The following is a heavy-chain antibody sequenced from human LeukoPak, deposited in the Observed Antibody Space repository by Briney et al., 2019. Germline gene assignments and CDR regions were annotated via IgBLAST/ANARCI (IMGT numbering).Heavy chain of an antibody. J-gene: IGHJ6*02. D-gene: IGHD1-26*01. CDR2: INPNSGGT. Sequence: ASVKVSCKASGYTFTGYYMHWVRQAPGQGLEWMGWINPNSGGTNYAQKFQGRATMTRDTSISTAYMELSRLRSDDTAVYYCARDLGGATYGMDVWGQGTTVTVSS. CDR3: ARDLGGATYGMDV. CDR1: GYTFTGYY. V-gene: IGHV1-2*02.